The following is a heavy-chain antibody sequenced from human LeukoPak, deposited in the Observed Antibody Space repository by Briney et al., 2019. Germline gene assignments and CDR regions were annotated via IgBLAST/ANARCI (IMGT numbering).Heavy chain of an antibody. Sequence: PSETLSLTCTVSGGSISSGDYYWSWIRQPPGKGLEWIGDIYYSGSTYYNPSLKSRATISVDTSKNQFSLKLSSVTAADTAVYYCARGGDFWSGYLDYWGQGTLVTVSS. V-gene: IGHV4-30-4*01. D-gene: IGHD3-3*01. J-gene: IGHJ4*02. CDR3: ARGGDFWSGYLDY. CDR2: IYYSGST. CDR1: GGSISSGDYY.